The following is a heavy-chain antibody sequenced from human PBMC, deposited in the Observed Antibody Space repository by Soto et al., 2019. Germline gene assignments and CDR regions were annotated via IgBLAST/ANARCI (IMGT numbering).Heavy chain of an antibody. J-gene: IGHJ4*02. CDR3: TTGVIGTVLMVYATNFDY. CDR2: IKSKTDGGTT. CDR1: GFTFSNAW. D-gene: IGHD2-8*01. V-gene: IGHV3-15*07. Sequence: GGSLRLSCAASGFTFSNAWMNWVRQAPGKGLEWVGRIKSKTDGGTTDYAAPVKGRFTISRDDSKNTLYLQMNSLKTEDTAVYYCTTGVIGTVLMVYATNFDYWGQGTLVTVSS.